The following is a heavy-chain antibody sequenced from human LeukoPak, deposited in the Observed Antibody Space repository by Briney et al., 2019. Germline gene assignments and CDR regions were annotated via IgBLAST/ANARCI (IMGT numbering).Heavy chain of an antibody. D-gene: IGHD3-10*01. J-gene: IGHJ3*02. V-gene: IGHV3-23*01. CDR2: LSNSGVNT. CDR3: AKADGKNYGRSAFDI. CDR1: GFTFNNYA. Sequence: GGPLRLSCAASGFTFNNYAMSWVRQAPGRGLEWVSGLSNSGVNTYHADSVKGRFTISRDNFKNTLYLQMNSLRAEDTAVYYCAKADGKNYGRSAFDIWGQGTLVTVSS.